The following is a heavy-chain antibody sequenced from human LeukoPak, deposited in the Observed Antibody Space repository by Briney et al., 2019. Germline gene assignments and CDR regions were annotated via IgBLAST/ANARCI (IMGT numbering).Heavy chain of an antibody. J-gene: IGHJ4*02. CDR2: ISWNSGSI. CDR1: GFTFDDYA. Sequence: GGSLRLSCAASGFTFDDYAMHWVRQAPGKGLEWVSGISWNSGSIGYADSVKGRFTISRDNAKNSLYLQMNSLRAEDTALYYCAKATYYDFWSGYYFDYRGQGTLVTVSS. CDR3: AKATYYDFWSGYYFDY. D-gene: IGHD3-3*01. V-gene: IGHV3-9*01.